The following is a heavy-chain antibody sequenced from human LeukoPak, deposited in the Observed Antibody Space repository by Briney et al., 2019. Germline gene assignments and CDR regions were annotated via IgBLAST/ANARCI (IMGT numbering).Heavy chain of an antibody. CDR1: GFTFRSYA. CDR3: AKSGVAAAGTGAY. CDR2: ILYDGSNQ. V-gene: IGHV3-30-3*02. Sequence: GGSLRLSCAASGFTFRSYAMHWVRQAPGKGLEWVGVILYDGSNQYYADSVKGRFTISRDNSKNTLYLQMNSLRAEDTAVYYCAKSGVAAAGTGAYWGQGTLVTVSS. D-gene: IGHD6-13*01. J-gene: IGHJ4*02.